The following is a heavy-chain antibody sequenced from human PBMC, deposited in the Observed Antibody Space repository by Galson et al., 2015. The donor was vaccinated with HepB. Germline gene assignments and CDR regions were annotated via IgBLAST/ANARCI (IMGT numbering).Heavy chain of an antibody. D-gene: IGHD6-19*01. CDR3: ARSSVRRGSDPGDGMDV. CDR1: GFTFSSYG. CDR2: IWYDGSNK. J-gene: IGHJ6*02. Sequence: SLRLSCAASGFTFSSYGMHWVRQAPGKGLEWVAVIWYDGSNKYYADSVKGRFTISRDNSKNTLYLQMNSLRAEDTAVYYCARSSVRRGSDPGDGMDVCGQGTTVTVSS. V-gene: IGHV3-33*01.